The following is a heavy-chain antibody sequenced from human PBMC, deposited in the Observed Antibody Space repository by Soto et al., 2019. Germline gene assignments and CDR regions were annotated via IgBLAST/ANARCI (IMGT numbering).Heavy chain of an antibody. D-gene: IGHD3-3*01. J-gene: IGHJ5*02. CDR3: ARDGDPGYSFWSGPLGGGRFDP. V-gene: IGHV1-69*12. Sequence: QVQLVQSGAEVKEPGSSVNVSCKTSGGTFGNTAVTWVRQVPGQGLEWIGGIVPLFGTANYAQKFRGRVMINADESTSTAYMVLSSLRSDDTAIYYCARDGDPGYSFWSGPLGGGRFDPWGQGTLVTVSS. CDR1: GGTFGNTA. CDR2: IVPLFGTA.